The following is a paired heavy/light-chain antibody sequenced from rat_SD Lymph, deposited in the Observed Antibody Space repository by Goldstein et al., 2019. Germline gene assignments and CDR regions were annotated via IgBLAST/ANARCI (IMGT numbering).Heavy chain of an antibody. Sequence: EVQLVESGGGLVQPGRSLKLSCAASGFTFSDYYMAWVRQAPTKGLEWVASISYDGGSTYYRDSVKGRFTISRDNAKSSLYLQMDSLRSEDTATYYCTTWGYTTDYWDWFAYWGQGTLVTVSS. CDR3: TTWGYTTDYWDWFAY. CDR2: ISYDGGST. V-gene: IGHV5-20*01. D-gene: IGHD1-6*01. J-gene: IGHJ3*01. CDR1: GFTFSDYY.
Light chain of an antibody. V-gene: IGKV14S14*01. J-gene: IGKJ4*01. CDR1: QDIGNY. CDR3: LQSIQYPFT. Sequence: DIQMTQSPSSLSASLGDRVTITCRASQDIGNYLTWFQQKPGKSPRRMIYGATNLAAGVPSRFSGSRSGSDYSLTISSLESEDVADYHCLQSIQYPFTFGSGTKLEIK. CDR2: GAT.